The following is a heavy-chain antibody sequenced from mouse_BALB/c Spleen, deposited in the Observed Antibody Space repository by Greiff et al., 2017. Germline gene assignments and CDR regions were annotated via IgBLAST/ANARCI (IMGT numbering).Heavy chain of an antibody. J-gene: IGHJ2*01. D-gene: IGHD1-2*01. CDR3: TSSITTATGFDY. Sequence: VQLQQPGAELVKPGASVKLSCKASGYTFTSYYMYWVKQRPGQGLEWIGGINPSNGGTNFNEKFKSKATLTVDKSSSTAYMQLSSLTSEDSAVYYCTSSITTATGFDYWGQGTTLTVSS. CDR1: GYTFTSYY. CDR2: INPSNGGT. V-gene: IGHV1S81*02.